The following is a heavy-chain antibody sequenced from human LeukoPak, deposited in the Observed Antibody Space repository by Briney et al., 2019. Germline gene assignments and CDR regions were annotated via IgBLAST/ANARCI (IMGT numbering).Heavy chain of an antibody. CDR2: IKEDGSEK. J-gene: IGHJ5*02. CDR1: GFTFSSYW. D-gene: IGHD1-14*01. Sequence: GGSLRLSCAASGFTFSSYWMSWVRQAPGKGLEWVANIKEDGSEKFYVGSVKGRFTISRDNAKSSVHLQMNSLRADDTAVYYCASVVLGNPNWFGPWGQGTLVTVSS. CDR3: ASVVLGNPNWFGP. V-gene: IGHV3-7*01.